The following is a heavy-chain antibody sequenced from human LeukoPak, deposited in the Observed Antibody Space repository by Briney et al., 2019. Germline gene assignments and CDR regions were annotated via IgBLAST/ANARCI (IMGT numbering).Heavy chain of an antibody. CDR2: IKTDGSLT. CDR3: ARDLNWETY. V-gene: IGHV3-7*01. CDR1: GFTFSSYW. D-gene: IGHD7-27*01. J-gene: IGHJ4*02. Sequence: PGGSLRLSCAASGFTFSSYWMTWVRQAPGKGLEWVANIKTDGSLTYYVDSVKGRFTISRDNAKNSLYLQMNSLRAEDTAVYYCARDLNWETYWGQGTLVSVSS.